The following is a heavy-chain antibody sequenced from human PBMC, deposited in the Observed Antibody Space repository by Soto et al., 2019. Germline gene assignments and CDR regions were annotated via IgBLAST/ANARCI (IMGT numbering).Heavy chain of an antibody. CDR3: ARVWFGESSWFDP. Sequence: QLQLQESGSGLVKPSQTLSLTCTVSGGSITIGGYCWSWIRQPPGQGLEWIGYICHSGNTYYNPSLKSRVTTSLYRSTNQFSLNLSSVTAADTAVYYCARVWFGESSWFDPWGQGTLVTVSS. CDR2: ICHSGNT. CDR1: GGSITIGGYC. J-gene: IGHJ5*02. V-gene: IGHV4-30-2*01. D-gene: IGHD3-10*01.